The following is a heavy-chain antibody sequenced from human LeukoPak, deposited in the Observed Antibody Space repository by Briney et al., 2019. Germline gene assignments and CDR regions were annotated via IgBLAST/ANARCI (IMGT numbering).Heavy chain of an antibody. D-gene: IGHD1-26*01. V-gene: IGHV3-48*04. J-gene: IGHJ4*02. CDR1: GFTFNSYS. CDR2: ISSSSSTI. Sequence: PGGSLTLSCAASGFTFNSYSMHWVPQAPGKGLEWVSYISSSSSTIYYADSVEGRFTISRDNAKNSLYLQMNSLRAEDTAVYYCARDGSWSISGSYQGGLDYWGQGTLVTVSS. CDR3: ARDGSWSISGSYQGGLDY.